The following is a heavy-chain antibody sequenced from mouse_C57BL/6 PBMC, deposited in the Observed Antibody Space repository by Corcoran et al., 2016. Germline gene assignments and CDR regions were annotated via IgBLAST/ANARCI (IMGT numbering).Heavy chain of an antibody. J-gene: IGHJ2*01. CDR3: ARWGANWDDYFDY. V-gene: IGHV1-18*01. D-gene: IGHD4-1*01. CDR1: GYTFTDYN. CDR2: INPNNGGT. Sequence: EVQLQQSGPELVKPGASVKIPCKAAGYTFTDYNRDWVKQSHGKSLEWIGDINPNNGGTIYNQKFKGKATLTVDKSSSTAYMELRSLTSEDTAVYYCARWGANWDDYFDYWGQGTTLTVSS.